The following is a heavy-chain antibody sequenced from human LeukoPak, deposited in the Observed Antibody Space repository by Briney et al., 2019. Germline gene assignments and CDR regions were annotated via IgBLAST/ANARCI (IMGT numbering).Heavy chain of an antibody. J-gene: IGHJ5*02. Sequence: GGSLRLSCAASGFTFSSYSRNWVRQPPGKGLEWVSSISSSSSYIYYPDSVKRRSTISRNTAKNSLYLQMNSLTAADTAVYYCARAHGGATTWFDPWGQGTLVTVSS. D-gene: IGHD1-26*01. V-gene: IGHV3-21*01. CDR3: ARAHGGATTWFDP. CDR2: ISSSSSYI. CDR1: GFTFSSYS.